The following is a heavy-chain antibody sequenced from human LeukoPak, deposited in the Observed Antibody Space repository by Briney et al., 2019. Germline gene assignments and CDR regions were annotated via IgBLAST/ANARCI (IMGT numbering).Heavy chain of an antibody. CDR1: GYSFTGYY. J-gene: IGHJ4*02. Sequence: SVKVSCKASGYSFTGYYMHWVRQAPGQGLECMGWINPNSGVTNYAKKFQGRITMTRDTSISKAYMGLTSLMSDDTAVYYCARDRETGSYYGIDYWGQGTLVTVSS. V-gene: IGHV1-2*02. CDR2: INPNSGVT. D-gene: IGHD1-26*01. CDR3: ARDRETGSYYGIDY.